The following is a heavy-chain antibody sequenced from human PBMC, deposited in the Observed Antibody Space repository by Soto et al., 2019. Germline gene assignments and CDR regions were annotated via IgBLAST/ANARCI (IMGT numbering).Heavy chain of an antibody. J-gene: IGHJ4*02. V-gene: IGHV4-39*01. CDR1: GGSISSSSYY. D-gene: IGHD3-3*01. CDR2: IYYSGST. Sequence: XGTLSLTCTVSGGSISSSSYYGGWIRQPPGKGLEWIGSIYYSGSTYYNPSLKSRVTISVDTSKNQFSLKLSSVTAADTAVYYCASYRFLEWLTFDYWGQGTLVTVSS. CDR3: ASYRFLEWLTFDY.